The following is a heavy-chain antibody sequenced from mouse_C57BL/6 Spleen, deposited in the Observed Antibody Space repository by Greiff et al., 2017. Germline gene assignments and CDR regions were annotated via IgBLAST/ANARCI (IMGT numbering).Heavy chain of an antibody. Sequence: EVQLQQSGPELVKPGASVKIPCKASGYTFTDYNMDWVKQSHGKSLEWIGDINPNNGGTIYNQKFKGKGTLTVDKSSSTAYMELRSLTSEDTAVYYCARVNWGYYFDYWGPDTTLTVSS. V-gene: IGHV1-18*01. J-gene: IGHJ2*01. D-gene: IGHD4-1*01. CDR2: INPNNGGT. CDR1: GYTFTDYN. CDR3: ARVNWGYYFDY.